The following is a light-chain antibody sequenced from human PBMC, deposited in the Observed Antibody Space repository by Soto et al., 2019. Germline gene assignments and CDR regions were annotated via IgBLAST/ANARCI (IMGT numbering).Light chain of an antibody. Sequence: EKALPQTPGCLSLSPAERAPHSCRASQSIPPNNLAWYQQKPGQAPRLLFYGAFNRAPGTPATCRGRGSGTDCTLTTSSGQPVDYVVDYCRQHNNWALLIFGGGTKVDI. CDR1: QSIPPNN. V-gene: IGKV3D-15*01. J-gene: IGKJ4*01. CDR2: GAF. CDR3: RQHNNWALLI.